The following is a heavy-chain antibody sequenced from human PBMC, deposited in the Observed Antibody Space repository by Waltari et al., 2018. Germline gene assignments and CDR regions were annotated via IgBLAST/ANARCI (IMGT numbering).Heavy chain of an antibody. CDR2: VYVTGNT. V-gene: IGHV3-53*03. J-gene: IGHJ3*01. CDR3: ARRLVVAGTLDVFDL. CDR1: GFLVNSTY. D-gene: IGHD2-15*01. Sequence: EVQLVESGGDLIQPGGSLRLSCAASGFLVNSTYINWVRQSPGKGLEWVSVVYVTGNTDYADSVKGRFTTSRDNSKNTVYLQMDSLRVEDTAMYYCARRLVVAGTLDVFDLWGQGTRVIVSS.